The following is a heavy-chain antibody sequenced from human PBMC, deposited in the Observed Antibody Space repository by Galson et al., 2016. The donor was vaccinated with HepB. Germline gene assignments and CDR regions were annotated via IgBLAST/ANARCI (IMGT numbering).Heavy chain of an antibody. CDR3: ASKHCRGVDCHLPFFDF. Sequence: SVKVSCKASGYTFTAQYVHWVRQAPGQGLEWMGWIDPNTGGTNYAQKFQGRVTMTGDTSLSTAYMELGRLTSEDTAVYYCASKHCRGVDCHLPFFDFWGQGTLVTVSS. D-gene: IGHD2-15*01. J-gene: IGHJ4*02. V-gene: IGHV1-2*02. CDR1: GYTFTAQY. CDR2: IDPNTGGT.